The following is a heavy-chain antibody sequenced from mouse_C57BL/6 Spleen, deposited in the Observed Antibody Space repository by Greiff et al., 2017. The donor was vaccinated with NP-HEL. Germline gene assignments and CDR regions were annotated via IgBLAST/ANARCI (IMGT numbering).Heavy chain of an antibody. J-gene: IGHJ1*03. V-gene: IGHV5-9*04. CDR3: ASPGGYYCGSSYWYFDV. CDR1: GFTFSSYT. CDR2: ISGGGGNT. Sequence: EVKLVESGGGLVKPGGSLKLSCAASGFTFSSYTMSWVRQTPEKRLEWVATISGGGGNTYYPDSVKGRFTISRDNAKNTLYLQMSSLRSEDTAVYYCASPGGYYCGSSYWYFDVWGTGTTVTVSS. D-gene: IGHD1-1*01.